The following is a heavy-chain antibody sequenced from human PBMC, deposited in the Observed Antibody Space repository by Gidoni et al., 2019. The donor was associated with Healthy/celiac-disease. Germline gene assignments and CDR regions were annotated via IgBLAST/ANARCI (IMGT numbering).Heavy chain of an antibody. CDR1: GFTFSSYS. CDR3: ARDLEKLDDYGDYVQLLWDY. J-gene: IGHJ4*02. Sequence: EVQLVESGGGLVKPGGSLRLSCAASGFTFSSYSMTWVRQAPGKGLEWVSSISSSSSYIYYADSVKGRFTISRDNAKNSLYLQMNSLRAEDTAVYYCARDLEKLDDYGDYVQLLWDYWGQGTLVTVSS. V-gene: IGHV3-21*01. CDR2: ISSSSSYI. D-gene: IGHD4-17*01.